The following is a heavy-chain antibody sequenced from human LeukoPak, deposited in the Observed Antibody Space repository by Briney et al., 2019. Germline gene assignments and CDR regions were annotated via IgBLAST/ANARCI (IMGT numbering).Heavy chain of an antibody. CDR2: ISSSSSYI. CDR3: AKDPPLGVLGYSGSYRDY. Sequence: GGSLRLSCAASGFTFSSHSMNWVHQAPGKGLEWVSSISSSSSYIYYADSVNGRFTISRDKAKNSLYLQMNSLRAEDTAVYYCAKDPPLGVLGYSGSYRDYWGQGTLVTVSS. D-gene: IGHD1-26*01. V-gene: IGHV3-21*04. J-gene: IGHJ4*02. CDR1: GFTFSSHS.